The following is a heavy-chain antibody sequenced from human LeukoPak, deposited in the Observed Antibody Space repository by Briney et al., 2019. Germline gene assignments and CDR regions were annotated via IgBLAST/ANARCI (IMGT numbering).Heavy chain of an antibody. D-gene: IGHD1-26*01. Sequence: SETLSLTCTVSGGSISSSSYYWGWIRQPPGKGLEWIGSIYYSGSTYYNPSLKSRVTISVDTSKNQFSLKVSSVTAADTAVYYCARTGGSFYSYYYMDVWGKGTTVTVSS. V-gene: IGHV4-39*07. CDR2: IYYSGST. J-gene: IGHJ6*03. CDR1: GGSISSSSYY. CDR3: ARTGGSFYSYYYMDV.